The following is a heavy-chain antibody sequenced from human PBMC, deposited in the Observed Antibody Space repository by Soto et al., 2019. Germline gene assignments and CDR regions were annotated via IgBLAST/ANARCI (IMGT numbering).Heavy chain of an antibody. V-gene: IGHV3-74*01. D-gene: IGHD3-10*01. J-gene: IGHJ3*02. CDR3: ARGRDYYGSGRGVAIRSDI. Sequence: GGSLRLSCAASGFTFSSYWMHWVRQAPGKGLVWVSRINGDGSNTNYADSVKGRFTISRDNAKNTLFLQMNSLRSEDTAVYYCARGRDYYGSGRGVAIRSDIWGQGTMVTVSS. CDR1: GFTFSSYW. CDR2: INGDGSNT.